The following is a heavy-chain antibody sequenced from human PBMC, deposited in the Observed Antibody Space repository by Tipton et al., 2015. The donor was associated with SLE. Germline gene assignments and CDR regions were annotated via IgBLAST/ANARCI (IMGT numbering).Heavy chain of an antibody. CDR1: GYTFTSYG. CDR2: ISAYNGNT. D-gene: IGHD3-10*01. Sequence: QSGPEVKKPGASVKVSCKASGYTFTSYGISWVRQAPGQGLEWMGWISAYNGNTNYAQKLQGRVTMTTDTSTSTAYMELRSLRSDDTAVYYCARHERWFGELLSARCALDSWGQGTMVTVSS. J-gene: IGHJ3*02. CDR3: ARHERWFGELLSARCALDS. V-gene: IGHV1-18*01.